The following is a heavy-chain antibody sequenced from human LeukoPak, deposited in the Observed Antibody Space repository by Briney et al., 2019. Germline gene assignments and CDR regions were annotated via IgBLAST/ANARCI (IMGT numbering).Heavy chain of an antibody. CDR3: ARPYYYDSRIDP. V-gene: IGHV4-30-4*01. CDR2: MYYSGST. J-gene: IGHJ5*02. D-gene: IGHD3-22*01. CDR1: GGSISSGDYY. Sequence: SETLSLTCTVSGGSISSGDYYWSSIRQPPGKGLEWIAYMYYSGSTYYNPSLKSRVTMSPDTSKNQLSLKLSSVTAADTAVYYCARPYYYDSRIDPWGQGILVTVSS.